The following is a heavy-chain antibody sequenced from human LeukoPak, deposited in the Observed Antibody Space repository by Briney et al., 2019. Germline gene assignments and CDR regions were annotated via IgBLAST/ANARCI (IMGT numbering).Heavy chain of an antibody. CDR1: GFTFSRNS. V-gene: IGHV3-48*02. Sequence: PGGSLRLSCGASGFTFSRNSMNWVRQAPGKGLEWVSCISSSSIIYYADSVKGRFTISRDNAKNSLYLQMNSLRDEDTAVYYCARDPSVSGTGWFDPWGQGTLVTVSS. CDR2: ISSSSII. CDR3: ARDPSVSGTGWFDP. J-gene: IGHJ5*02. D-gene: IGHD6-19*01.